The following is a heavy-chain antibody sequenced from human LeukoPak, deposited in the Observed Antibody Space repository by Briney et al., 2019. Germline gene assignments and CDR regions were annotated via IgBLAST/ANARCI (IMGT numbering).Heavy chain of an antibody. V-gene: IGHV4-39*01. Sequence: NPSETLSLTCTVSGGSISSSGYYWRWIRQPPGKGLEWIASIYYSGNTYYNPSLKSRVTISVDTSKNQLSLKLSSLTAADTAVYYCARHEYSGSYYGLSWFDPWGQGTLVTVSS. CDR2: IYYSGNT. D-gene: IGHD1-26*01. CDR1: GGSISSSGYY. CDR3: ARHEYSGSYYGLSWFDP. J-gene: IGHJ5*02.